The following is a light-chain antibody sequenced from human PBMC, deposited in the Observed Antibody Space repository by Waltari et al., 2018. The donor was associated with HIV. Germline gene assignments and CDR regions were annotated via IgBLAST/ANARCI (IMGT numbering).Light chain of an antibody. CDR1: SSDVGNYNR. J-gene: IGLJ2*01. Sequence: QSALTQPPSVSGSPGQSVTISCTGTSSDVGNYNRVSWYQQPPGSAPKLMIYEVSTRPSGGPHRFSGSKSGNTASLTISGLQAEDEADYYCSSYTSSSTFVVFGGGTKLTVL. CDR3: SSYTSSSTFVV. V-gene: IGLV2-18*02. CDR2: EVS.